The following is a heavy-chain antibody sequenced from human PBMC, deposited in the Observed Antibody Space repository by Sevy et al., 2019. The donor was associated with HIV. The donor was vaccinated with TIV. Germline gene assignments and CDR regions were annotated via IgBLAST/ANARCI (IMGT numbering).Heavy chain of an antibody. V-gene: IGHV4-39*01. Sequence: SETLSLTCTVSGGSISSSSYYWGWIRQPPGKGLEWIGSIYYSGSTYYNPSLKSLFTIPVDTSKNQFSLKLSSVTAAVTAVYYGARHAGNCSGGSCCSELSPWGQGTLVTVSS. D-gene: IGHD2-15*01. CDR1: GGSISSSSYY. J-gene: IGHJ5*02. CDR2: IYYSGST. CDR3: ARHAGNCSGGSCCSELSP.